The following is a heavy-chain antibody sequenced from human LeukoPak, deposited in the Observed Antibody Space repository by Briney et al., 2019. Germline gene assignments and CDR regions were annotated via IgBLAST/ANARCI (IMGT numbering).Heavy chain of an antibody. Sequence: ASVKVSCKASGYTFIGYYMHWVRQAPGQGLEWMGWINPNSGGTNYAQKFQGRVTMTRDTSISTAYMELSRLRSDDTAVYYCARDLEYSSGWSTYYFDYWGQGTLVTVSS. CDR3: ARDLEYSSGWSTYYFDY. J-gene: IGHJ4*02. CDR1: GYTFIGYY. CDR2: INPNSGGT. V-gene: IGHV1-2*02. D-gene: IGHD6-19*01.